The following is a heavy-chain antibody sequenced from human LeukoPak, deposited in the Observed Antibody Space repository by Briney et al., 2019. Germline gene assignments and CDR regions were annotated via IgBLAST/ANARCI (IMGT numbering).Heavy chain of an antibody. V-gene: IGHV1-18*01. Sequence: ASVKVSCKASGGTFSSYAISWVRQAPGQGLEWMGWISAYNGNTNYAQKLQGRVTMTTDTSTSTAYMELRSLRSDDTAVYYCARDWLWGYTHYYYYGMDVWGQGTTVTVSS. D-gene: IGHD5-18*01. J-gene: IGHJ6*02. CDR1: GGTFSSYA. CDR3: ARDWLWGYTHYYYYGMDV. CDR2: ISAYNGNT.